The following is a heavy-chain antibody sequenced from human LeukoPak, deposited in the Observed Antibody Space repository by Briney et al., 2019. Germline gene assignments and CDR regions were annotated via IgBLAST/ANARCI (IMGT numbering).Heavy chain of an antibody. Sequence: GGSLRLSCAAPLLIVSRNYMNWVRQAPGTGLEWVSVIYSGGSTYYADSVKGRFTITRDNSKNSLFLQMNSLRAEDTAVYYCARDAYTYGMVFDYWGQGTLVTVSS. J-gene: IGHJ4*02. D-gene: IGHD5-18*01. CDR3: ARDAYTYGMVFDY. V-gene: IGHV3-53*01. CDR1: LLIVSRNY. CDR2: IYSGGST.